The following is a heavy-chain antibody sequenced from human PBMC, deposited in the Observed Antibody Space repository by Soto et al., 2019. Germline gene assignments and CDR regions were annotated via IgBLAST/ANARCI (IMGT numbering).Heavy chain of an antibody. CDR3: ARAGPSIAAAGTGLWFDP. D-gene: IGHD6-13*01. CDR2: IIPIFGTA. Sequence: ASVKVSCKASGGTFSSYAISWVRQAPGQGLEWMGGIIPIFGTANYTQKFQGRVTITADESTSTAYMELSSLRSEDTAVYYCARAGPSIAAAGTGLWFDPWGQGTLVTVSS. J-gene: IGHJ5*02. V-gene: IGHV1-69*13. CDR1: GGTFSSYA.